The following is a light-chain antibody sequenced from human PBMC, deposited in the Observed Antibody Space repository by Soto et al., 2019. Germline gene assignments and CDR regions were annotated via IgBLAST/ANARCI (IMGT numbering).Light chain of an antibody. CDR2: KAS. CDR1: RSIDNW. J-gene: IGKJ1*01. Sequence: DIQMTQSPSTLSASVGDRVTITCRASRSIDNWLAWYQQKPGKAPKILIYKASNLETGVPSRFSGSGSGAEFTLTISSLQPDDFATYYCQHLKTFGQGTKVDIK. CDR3: QHLKT. V-gene: IGKV1-5*03.